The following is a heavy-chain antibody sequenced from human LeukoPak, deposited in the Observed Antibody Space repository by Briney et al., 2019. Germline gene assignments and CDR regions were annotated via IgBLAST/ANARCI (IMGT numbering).Heavy chain of an antibody. D-gene: IGHD3-22*01. CDR3: ARLRITMIVVVRNYYYYYGMDV. Sequence: SETLSLTCAVYGGSFSGYYWSWIRQPPGKGLEWIGEINHSGSTNYNPSLKSRVTISVDTSKNQFSLKLSSVTAADTAVYYCARLRITMIVVVRNYYYYYGMDVWGQGTTVTVSS. J-gene: IGHJ6*02. CDR1: GGSFSGYY. V-gene: IGHV4-34*01. CDR2: INHSGST.